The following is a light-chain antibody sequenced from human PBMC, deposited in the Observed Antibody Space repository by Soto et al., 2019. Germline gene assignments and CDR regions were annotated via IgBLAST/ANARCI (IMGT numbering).Light chain of an antibody. J-gene: IGKJ1*01. V-gene: IGKV1-5*01. CDR3: QQYNSYSWT. CDR2: DAS. Sequence: VGDRVTITCRASQSISSWLAWYQQKPGKAPKLLIYDASSLESGVPSRFSGSGSGTEFTLTISSLQPDDFATYYCQQYNSYSWTFGQGPKVDIK. CDR1: QSISSW.